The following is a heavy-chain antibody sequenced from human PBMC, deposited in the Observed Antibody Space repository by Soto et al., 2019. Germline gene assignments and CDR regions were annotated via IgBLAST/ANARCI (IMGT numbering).Heavy chain of an antibody. CDR1: GFTFSNYG. D-gene: IGHD6-19*01. CDR3: ARDDIPGRAVAIYGMDV. Sequence: PGGSLRLSCAASGFTFSNYGMHWVRQAPGKGLEWVAVIWYDGSNKYYADSVKGRFTTSRDNSKNTLYLQMNSLRAEDTAVYYCARDDIPGRAVAIYGMDVWGQGTTVTVSS. CDR2: IWYDGSNK. J-gene: IGHJ6*02. V-gene: IGHV3-33*01.